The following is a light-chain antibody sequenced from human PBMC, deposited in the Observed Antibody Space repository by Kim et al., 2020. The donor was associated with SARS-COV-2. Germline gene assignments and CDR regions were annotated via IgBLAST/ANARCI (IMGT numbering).Light chain of an antibody. J-gene: IGLJ3*02. V-gene: IGLV3-9*01. CDR1: NIVTKY. Sequence: SVALGQTARITCGENNIVTKYVHWYQQRPGQAPVLVIYRNDHRPSGIPDRFSGSNSGNTATLTISRAQVGDEADYYCQVWDSSTRVFGGGTQRTVL. CDR3: QVWDSSTRV. CDR2: RND.